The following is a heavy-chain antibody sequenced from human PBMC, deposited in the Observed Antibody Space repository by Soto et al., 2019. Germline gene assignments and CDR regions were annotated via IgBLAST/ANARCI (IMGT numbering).Heavy chain of an antibody. CDR3: ARVLGNYYYYYGMDV. V-gene: IGHV4-59*08. J-gene: IGHJ6*02. CDR2: IYYSGST. Sequence: SETLSLTCTVSGGSISSYYWSWIRQPPGKGLEWIGYIYYSGSTNYNPSLKSRVTISVDTSKNQFSLKLSSVTAADTAVYYCARVLGNYYYYYGMDVWGQGTTVTVSS. CDR1: GGSISSYY. D-gene: IGHD3-16*01.